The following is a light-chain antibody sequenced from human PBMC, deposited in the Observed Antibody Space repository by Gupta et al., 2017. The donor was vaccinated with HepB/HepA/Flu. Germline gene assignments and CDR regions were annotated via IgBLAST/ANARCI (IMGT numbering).Light chain of an antibody. CDR1: QSISSY. J-gene: IGKJ1*01. CDR2: AAS. CDR3: QQSYSTPPT. Sequence: DIQMTQSPSSLSASVGDRVTITGLASQSISSYLNWYQQKPGKAPKLLIYAASSLQSGVPSRFSGSGSGTDFTLTISSLQPEDFATYDCQQSYSTPPTFGQGTKVEIK. V-gene: IGKV1-39*01.